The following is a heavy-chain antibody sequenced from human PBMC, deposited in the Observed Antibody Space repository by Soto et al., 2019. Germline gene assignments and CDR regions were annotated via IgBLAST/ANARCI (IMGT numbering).Heavy chain of an antibody. CDR1: GFTFSNYA. J-gene: IGHJ4*02. CDR3: TKGGRGIDIFFDS. Sequence: EVQLLESGGGLEQPGGSLRLSCVASGFTFSNYAMNWIRQAPGKGLEWVSSISGSVDRTFFADSVKGRFTISRDNSKDTVFLQMNNLRGEDTALYYCTKGGRGIDIFFDSWGQGTLVSVSS. CDR2: ISGSVDRT. D-gene: IGHD3-9*01. V-gene: IGHV3-23*01.